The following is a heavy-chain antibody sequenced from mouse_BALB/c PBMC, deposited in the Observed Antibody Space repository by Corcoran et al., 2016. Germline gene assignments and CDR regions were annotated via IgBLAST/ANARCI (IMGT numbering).Heavy chain of an antibody. V-gene: IGHV1-9*01. Sequence: QVQLQQSGAELRKPGASVKISCKATGYTFSSYWIEWVKQRPGHGLEWIGEILPGSGSTNYNEKFKGKATFTEDTSSNTAYMQLSSLTSEDSAVYYCARNYGSSYDWYFDVWGAGTTVTVSS. CDR1: GYTFSSYW. CDR3: ARNYGSSYDWYFDV. J-gene: IGHJ1*01. D-gene: IGHD1-1*01. CDR2: ILPGSGST.